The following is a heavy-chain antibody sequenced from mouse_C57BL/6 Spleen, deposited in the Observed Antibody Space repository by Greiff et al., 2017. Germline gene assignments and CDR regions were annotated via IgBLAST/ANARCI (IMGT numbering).Heavy chain of an antibody. V-gene: IGHV1-52*01. D-gene: IGHD1-1*01. CDR3: AREGTVVADYYAMDY. CDR1: GYTFTSYW. J-gene: IGHJ4*01. CDR2: IDPSDSET. Sequence: QVQLQQPGAELVRPGSSVKLSCKASGYTFTSYWMHWVKQRPIQGLEWIGNIDPSDSETPYNQKFKDKATLTVDKSSSTAYMQLSSLTSEDSAVYYCAREGTVVADYYAMDYWGQGTSVTVSS.